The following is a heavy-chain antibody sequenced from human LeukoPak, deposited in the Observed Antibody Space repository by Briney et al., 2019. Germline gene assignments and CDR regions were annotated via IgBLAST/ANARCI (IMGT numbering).Heavy chain of an antibody. CDR2: IYYSGST. J-gene: IGHJ3*02. CDR1: RGSVSSDGYY. CDR3: ASVTMIVVVDAFDI. D-gene: IGHD3-22*01. V-gene: IGHV4-39*07. Sequence: PSETLSLTCTVSRGSVSSDGYYWGWIRQPPGKGLEWIGSIYYSGSTYYNPSLKSRVTISVDTSKNQFSLKLSSVTAADTAVYYCASVTMIVVVDAFDIWGQGTMVTVSS.